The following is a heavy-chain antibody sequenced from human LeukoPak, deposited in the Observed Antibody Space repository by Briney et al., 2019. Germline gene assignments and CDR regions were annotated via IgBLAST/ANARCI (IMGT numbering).Heavy chain of an antibody. CDR1: GDSISSNNCF. CDR3: ARHDRGYDPASDYYYYYMGV. D-gene: IGHD5-12*01. J-gene: IGHJ6*03. CDR2: FYYSGST. Sequence: SETLSLTCTVSGDSISSNNCFWGWIRQPPGKGLEWIGTFYYSGSTYYNPSLKSRVTISVDTSKNQFSLKLSSVTAADTAIYYCARHDRGYDPASDYYYYYMGVWGKGTTVTVSS. V-gene: IGHV4-39*01.